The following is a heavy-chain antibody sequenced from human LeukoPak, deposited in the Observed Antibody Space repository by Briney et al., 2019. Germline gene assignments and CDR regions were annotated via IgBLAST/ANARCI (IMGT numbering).Heavy chain of an antibody. CDR2: INPNSGGT. D-gene: IGHD5-12*01. V-gene: IGHV1-2*02. CDR1: GYTFTGYY. J-gene: IGHJ4*02. CDR3: ARDPRRGYSGYDFYYFDY. Sequence: ASVKVSCKASGYTFTGYYMHWVRQAPEQGLEWMGWINPNSGGTNYAQKFQGRVTMTRDTSISTAYMELSRLRSDDTAVYYCARDPRRGYSGYDFYYFDYWGQGTLVTVSS.